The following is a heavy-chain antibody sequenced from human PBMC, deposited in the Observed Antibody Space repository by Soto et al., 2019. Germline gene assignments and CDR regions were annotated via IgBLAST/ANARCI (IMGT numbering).Heavy chain of an antibody. Sequence: QVQLVESGGGVVQPGRSLRLSCAASGFTFSSYGMHWVRQAPGKGLEWVAVISYDGSNKYYADSVKGRFTISRDNSKNTLYLQMNSLRAEDTAVYYCAKANSSPGGMDVWGQGTTVTVSS. CDR2: ISYDGSNK. V-gene: IGHV3-30*18. J-gene: IGHJ6*02. CDR1: GFTFSSYG. CDR3: AKANSSPGGMDV. D-gene: IGHD6-13*01.